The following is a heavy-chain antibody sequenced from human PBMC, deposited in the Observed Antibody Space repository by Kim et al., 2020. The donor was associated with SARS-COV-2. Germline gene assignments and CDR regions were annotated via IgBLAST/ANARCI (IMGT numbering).Heavy chain of an antibody. Sequence: SETLSLTCTVSGASINAYYWSWIRQTPGKPLEWIGHIHYSGNTNYNPSLKSRLTISVDTSKNQFSLRLTSVTAADTAVYFCARHSYPGYSSDWSQVARASDFFDYWGLGALVTVSS. CDR1: GASINAYY. V-gene: IGHV4-59*08. CDR3: ARHSYPGYSSDWSQVARASDFFDY. J-gene: IGHJ4*02. CDR2: IHYSGNT. D-gene: IGHD5-18*01.